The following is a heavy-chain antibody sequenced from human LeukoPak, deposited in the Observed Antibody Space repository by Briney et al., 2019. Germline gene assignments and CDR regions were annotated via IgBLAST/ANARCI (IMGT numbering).Heavy chain of an antibody. Sequence: ASVKVSCKASGYTFTSYGISWVRQAPGQGLEWVGWISAYNGNTNYAQKLQGRVTMTTDTSTSTAYMELRSLRSDDTAVYYCARIPIVVVTGPLYYFDYWGQGTLVTVSS. J-gene: IGHJ4*02. CDR2: ISAYNGNT. CDR3: ARIPIVVVTGPLYYFDY. V-gene: IGHV1-18*01. CDR1: GYTFTSYG. D-gene: IGHD2-21*02.